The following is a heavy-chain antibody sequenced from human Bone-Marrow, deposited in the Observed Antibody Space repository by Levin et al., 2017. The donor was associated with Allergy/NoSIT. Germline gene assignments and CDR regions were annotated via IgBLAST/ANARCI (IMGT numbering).Heavy chain of an antibody. Sequence: SETLSLTCAVSGGSISSSNWWSWVRQPPGKGLEWIGEIYHSGSTNYNPSLKSRVTISVDKSKNQFSLKLSSVTAADTAVYYCARDGYGWCMPGVCYYGMDVWGQGTTVTVSS. D-gene: IGHD2-8*01. J-gene: IGHJ6*02. CDR3: ARDGYGWCMPGVCYYGMDV. CDR2: IYHSGST. CDR1: GGSISSSNW. V-gene: IGHV4-4*02.